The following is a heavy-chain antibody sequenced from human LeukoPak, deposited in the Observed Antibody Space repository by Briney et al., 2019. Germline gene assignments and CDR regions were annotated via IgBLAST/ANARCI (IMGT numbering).Heavy chain of an antibody. V-gene: IGHV1-46*01. CDR1: GYTFTSYY. CDR3: ARGRAGLAAAGNNWFDP. CDR2: INPSGGST. D-gene: IGHD6-13*01. Sequence: ASVKVSCKASGYTFTSYYMHWVRQARGQGLEGMGIINPSGGSTIYAQKFQGRVTMTRDTSTSTVYMELSSLRSEDTAVYYCARGRAGLAAAGNNWFDPWGQGTLVTVPS. J-gene: IGHJ5*02.